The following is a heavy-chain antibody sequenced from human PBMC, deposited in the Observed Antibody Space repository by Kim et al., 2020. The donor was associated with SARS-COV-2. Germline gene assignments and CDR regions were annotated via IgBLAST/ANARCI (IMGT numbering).Heavy chain of an antibody. CDR2: IGGTTNYI. Sequence: GGSLRLSCAASGFAFRTHSMNWVRQAPGKGLEWVSSIGGTTNYIYYADSLKGRFTISRDNSKNSLYLQMDSLRAEDTAVYYCARGGYCSSTSCYFYYYALDVWDQGTTVTVSS. J-gene: IGHJ6*02. CDR3: ARGGYCSSTSCYFYYYALDV. D-gene: IGHD2-2*01. V-gene: IGHV3-21*01. CDR1: GFAFRTHS.